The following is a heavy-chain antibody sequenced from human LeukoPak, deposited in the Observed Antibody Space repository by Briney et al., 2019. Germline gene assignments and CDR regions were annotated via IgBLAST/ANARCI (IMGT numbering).Heavy chain of an antibody. J-gene: IGHJ4*02. CDR2: IKQDGSAK. V-gene: IGHV3-7*04. D-gene: IGHD6-19*01. Sequence: GGSLRLSCAASGFTFSNYWMNWVRQAPGKGLEWVANIKQDGSAKYYVDSVKGRFTISGDNAKNSLYLQMNSLGAEDTAVYYCARTIREQWLTIDYWGQGTLVTFSS. CDR3: ARTIREQWLTIDY. CDR1: GFTFSNYW.